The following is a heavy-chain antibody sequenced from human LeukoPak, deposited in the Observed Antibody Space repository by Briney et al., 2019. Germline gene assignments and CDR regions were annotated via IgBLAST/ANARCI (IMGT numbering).Heavy chain of an antibody. CDR1: GFTFSSYG. Sequence: GGSLRLSCAASGFTFSSYGMHWVRQAPGKGLEWVAFIRYDGSKKYYVDSVKGRFTISRDNSKNTLYLQMNSLRAEDTAVYYCAKLGYCSSTSCSPFDYWGQGTLVTVSS. V-gene: IGHV3-30*02. J-gene: IGHJ4*02. CDR3: AKLGYCSSTSCSPFDY. CDR2: IRYDGSKK. D-gene: IGHD2-2*01.